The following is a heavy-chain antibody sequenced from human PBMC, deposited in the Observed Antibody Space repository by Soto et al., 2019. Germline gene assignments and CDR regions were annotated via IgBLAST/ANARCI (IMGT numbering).Heavy chain of an antibody. CDR2: IIPIFGTA. D-gene: IGHD3-9*01. V-gene: IGHV1-69*13. Sequence: SVKVSCKASGGTFSSYSINCVLQSPLQGLEWMGGIIPIFGTANNAQKFQGRVTITADESATTVYMELSSLRSEDTAVYYCARAPNILTVKYYFDYWGQGTLVTVSS. CDR3: ARAPNILTVKYYFDY. CDR1: GGTFSSYS. J-gene: IGHJ4*02.